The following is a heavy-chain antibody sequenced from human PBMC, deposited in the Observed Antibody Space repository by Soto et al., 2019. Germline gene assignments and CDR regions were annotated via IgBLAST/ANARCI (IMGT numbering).Heavy chain of an antibody. CDR3: ARDPQSRGSYTYYYGMDV. J-gene: IGHJ6*02. Sequence: GASVKVSCKASGYTFTSYGISWVRQAPGQGLEWMGWISAYNGNTNYAQKLQGRVTMTTDTSTSTAYMELRSLRSDDTAVYYCARDPQSRGSYTYYYGMDVWGQGTTVTVSS. D-gene: IGHD3-16*01. CDR2: ISAYNGNT. V-gene: IGHV1-18*01. CDR1: GYTFTSYG.